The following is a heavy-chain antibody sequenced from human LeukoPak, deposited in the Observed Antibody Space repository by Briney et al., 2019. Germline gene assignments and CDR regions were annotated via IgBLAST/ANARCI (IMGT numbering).Heavy chain of an antibody. CDR2: IKSKTDGGTT. CDR1: GFTFSNAW. D-gene: IGHD5-24*01. V-gene: IGHV3-15*01. Sequence: PGGSLSLSCAASGFTFSNAWMSWVRQAPGKGLEWVGRIKSKTDGGTTDYAAPVKGRFTISRDDSKNTLYLQMNSLKTEDTAVYYCTAQRWLQLGLIDYWGQGTLVTVSS. J-gene: IGHJ4*02. CDR3: TAQRWLQLGLIDY.